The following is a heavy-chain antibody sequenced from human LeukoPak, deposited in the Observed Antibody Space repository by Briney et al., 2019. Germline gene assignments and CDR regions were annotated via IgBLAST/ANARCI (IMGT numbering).Heavy chain of an antibody. D-gene: IGHD5-18*01. CDR2: IYYSGST. CDR1: GGSFSNYY. V-gene: IGHV4-59*08. CDR3: ARHPTALVSYGFDP. Sequence: SETLSLTCTVSGGSFSNYYWSWIRQPPGKGLEWIGYIYYSGSTNYNPSLKSRVTISVDTSKKQFSLNLSSVTAADTAVYYCARHPTALVSYGFDPWGQGTLVTVSS. J-gene: IGHJ5*02.